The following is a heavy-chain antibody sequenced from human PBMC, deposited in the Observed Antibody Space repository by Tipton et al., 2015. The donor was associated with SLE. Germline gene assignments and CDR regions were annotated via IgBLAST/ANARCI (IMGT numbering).Heavy chain of an antibody. D-gene: IGHD3/OR15-3a*01. CDR1: GFTFRSFA. CDR3: AGRPVRRTGFTYYFDY. CDR2: NSYGGGT. J-gene: IGHJ4*02. Sequence: LRLSCAGSGFTFRSFAMSWVRQAPGKGLEWIGYNSYGGGTNYNPSLKSRVTISVDTSKNQFSLKLSSVTAADTAVYYCAGRPVRRTGFTYYFDYWGQGTLVTVSS. V-gene: IGHV4-59*08.